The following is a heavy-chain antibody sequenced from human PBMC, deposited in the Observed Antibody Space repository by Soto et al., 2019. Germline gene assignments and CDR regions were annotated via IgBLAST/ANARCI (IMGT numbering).Heavy chain of an antibody. J-gene: IGHJ4*02. Sequence: KPSETLSLTCAVSGGSISSGGYSWSWIRQPPGKGLEWIGYIYHSGSTYYNPSLKSRVTISVDRSKNQFSLKLSSVTAADTAVYYCARAGNYYDSSGYYPHFDYWGQGTLVTVSS. CDR3: ARAGNYYDSSGYYPHFDY. D-gene: IGHD3-22*01. V-gene: IGHV4-30-2*01. CDR1: GGSISSGGYS. CDR2: IYHSGST.